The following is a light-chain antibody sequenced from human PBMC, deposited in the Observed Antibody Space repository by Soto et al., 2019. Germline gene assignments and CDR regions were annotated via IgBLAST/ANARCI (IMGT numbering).Light chain of an antibody. CDR3: QQYNSYSSYT. J-gene: IGKJ2*01. V-gene: IGKV1-5*01. CDR2: DAS. Sequence: DIQMTQSPSTLSASVGDRVTITCRAGQSISSWLAWYQQKPGKAPKLLIYDASSLESGVPSRFSGSGSGTEFTLTISSLQPDDFATYYCQQYNSYSSYTFGQGTKLEIK. CDR1: QSISSW.